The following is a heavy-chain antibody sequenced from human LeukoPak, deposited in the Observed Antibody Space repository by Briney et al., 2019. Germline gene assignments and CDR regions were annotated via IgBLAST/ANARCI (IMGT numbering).Heavy chain of an antibody. CDR2: ICGSGGST. CDR3: ASPLYSGSYLGSF. J-gene: IGHJ4*02. V-gene: IGHV3-23*01. Sequence: GGSLRLSCAASGFTFSNYAMNWVRQAPGKGLEWVSAICGSGGSTYYADSVKGRFTISRDNSKNTLFLLMISMNTVETAVYYCASPLYSGSYLGSFWGQGTLVTVSS. CDR1: GFTFSNYA. D-gene: IGHD1-26*01.